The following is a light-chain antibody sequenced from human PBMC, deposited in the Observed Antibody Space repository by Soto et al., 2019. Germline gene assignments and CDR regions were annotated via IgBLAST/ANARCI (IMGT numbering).Light chain of an antibody. CDR2: AAS. Sequence: EIVLTQSPGTLSLSPGERATLSCRASQSVSSTYIAWYQQKPGQAPRLLIYAASSLQSGVPSRFSGSGSGTDFTLTISSLQPEDFATYYCQQSYSTPQTFGQGTKVEIK. CDR3: QQSYSTPQT. V-gene: IGKV3-20*01. CDR1: QSVSSTY. J-gene: IGKJ1*01.